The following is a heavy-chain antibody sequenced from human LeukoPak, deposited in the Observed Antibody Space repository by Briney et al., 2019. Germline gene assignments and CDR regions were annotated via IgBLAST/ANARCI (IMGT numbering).Heavy chain of an antibody. CDR3: TTDYGSGSYHYFNY. CDR2: SKTKTDGGTT. V-gene: IGHV3-15*01. D-gene: IGHD3-10*01. Sequence: PGGSLRLSCAASGFTFSNAWMSWVRQAPNKGLEWVGRSKTKTDGGTTDYAAPVKGRFTISRDDSKDTLYLQMNSLKSEDTAVYYCTTDYGSGSYHYFNYWGQGTLGTVSS. CDR1: GFTFSNAW. J-gene: IGHJ4*02.